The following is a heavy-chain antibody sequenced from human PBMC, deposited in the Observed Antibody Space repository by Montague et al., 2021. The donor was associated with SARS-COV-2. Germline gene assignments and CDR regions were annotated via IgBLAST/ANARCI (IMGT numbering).Heavy chain of an antibody. D-gene: IGHD2-21*01. J-gene: IGHJ3*02. Sequence: SETLSLTCTVSGGSISNYYWSWIRQPPGKGLEWIGYIYYSGSTNYNPSLKSRVTISVDTSKNQFSLKLSSVTAADTAVYYCARTPGQIAGDAFDIWGQGTMVTVSS. CDR3: ARTPGQIAGDAFDI. V-gene: IGHV4-59*01. CDR2: IYYSGST. CDR1: GGSISNYY.